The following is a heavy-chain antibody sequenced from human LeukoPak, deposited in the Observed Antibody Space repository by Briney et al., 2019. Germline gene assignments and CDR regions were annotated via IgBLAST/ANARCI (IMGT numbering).Heavy chain of an antibody. J-gene: IGHJ4*02. CDR2: IYYSGST. Sequence: SETLSLTCTVSGGSISSSSYYWSWIRQPPGKGLEWIGYIYYSGSTNYNPSLKSRVTISVDTSKNQFSLKLSSVTAADTAVYYCARGTSFYGDAGEVDYWGQGTLVTVSS. D-gene: IGHD4-17*01. CDR1: GGSISSSSYY. CDR3: ARGTSFYGDAGEVDY. V-gene: IGHV4-61*01.